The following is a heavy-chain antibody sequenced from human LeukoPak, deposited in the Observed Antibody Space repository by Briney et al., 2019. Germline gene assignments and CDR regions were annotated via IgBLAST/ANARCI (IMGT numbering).Heavy chain of an antibody. Sequence: PGGSLRLSCAASRFTFDDYAMHWVRQAPGKGLEWVSGISWNSGSIGYADSVKGRFTISRDNAKNSLYLQMNSLRAEDTALYYCAKEASWGQGTLVTVSS. CDR3: AKEAS. CDR1: RFTFDDYA. J-gene: IGHJ5*02. V-gene: IGHV3-9*01. CDR2: ISWNSGSI.